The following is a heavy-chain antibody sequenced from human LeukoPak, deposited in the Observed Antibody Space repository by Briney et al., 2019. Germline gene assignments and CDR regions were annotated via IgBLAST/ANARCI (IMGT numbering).Heavy chain of an antibody. CDR1: GGSISSGGYY. D-gene: IGHD1-1*01. Sequence: SETLSLTCTVSGGSISSGGYYWSWIRQHPGKGLEWIGYIYYSGSTYYNPSLKSRVTISVDTSKNQFSLKLSSVTAADTAVYYCAIKRPGPLLAFDYWGQGTLVTVSS. V-gene: IGHV4-31*03. CDR3: AIKRPGPLLAFDY. CDR2: IYYSGST. J-gene: IGHJ4*02.